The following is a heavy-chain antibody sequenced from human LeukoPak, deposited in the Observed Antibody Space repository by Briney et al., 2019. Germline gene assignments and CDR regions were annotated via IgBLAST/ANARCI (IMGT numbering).Heavy chain of an antibody. Sequence: GGSLRLSCAASGFTFSSYEMNWVRQAPGKGLEWISFISSSSSAIYYADSVKGRFTISRDNVKNSLYLQMNSLRAEDTAVYYCARRFGYWGQGTLVTVSS. CDR3: ARRFGY. J-gene: IGHJ4*02. CDR1: GFTFSSYE. CDR2: ISSSSSAI. V-gene: IGHV3-48*03.